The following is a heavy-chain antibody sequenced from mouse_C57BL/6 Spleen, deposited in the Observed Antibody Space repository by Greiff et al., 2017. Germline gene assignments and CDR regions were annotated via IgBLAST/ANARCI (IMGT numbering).Heavy chain of an antibody. CDR1: GYTFTDYN. J-gene: IGHJ2*01. Sequence: EVMLVEPGPELVKPGASVKMSCKASGYTFTDYNMHWVKQSHGKSLEWIGYINPNNGGTSYNQKFKGKATLTVNKSSSTAYMELRSLTSEDSAVYYCARVYYDYDYFDYWGQGTTLTVSS. CDR2: INPNNGGT. D-gene: IGHD2-4*01. V-gene: IGHV1-22*01. CDR3: ARVYYDYDYFDY.